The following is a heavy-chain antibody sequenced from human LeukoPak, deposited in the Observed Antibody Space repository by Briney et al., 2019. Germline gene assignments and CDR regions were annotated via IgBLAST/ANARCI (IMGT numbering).Heavy chain of an antibody. V-gene: IGHV3-23*01. J-gene: IGHJ4*02. Sequence: GGSLRLSCAASGLTFNNYAMTWVRQAPGKGLEWVSAISGSGDSTFNSDSVKGRFTISRDNSKNTLYLQMNSLRAEDTALYYCATSTVAKYDYWGQGTLVAVSS. CDR1: GLTFNNYA. D-gene: IGHD4-11*01. CDR3: ATSTVAKYDY. CDR2: ISGSGDST.